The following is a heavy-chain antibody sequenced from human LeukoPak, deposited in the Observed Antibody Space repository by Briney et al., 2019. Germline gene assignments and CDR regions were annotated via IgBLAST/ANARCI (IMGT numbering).Heavy chain of an antibody. D-gene: IGHD2-15*01. CDR2: VNSDGSST. CDR3: ARGGSGYCSTGSCYPFDY. Sequence: GGSLRLSCAASGFTFSRYWMPWVRQAPGKGLVWVSRVNSDGSSTTYADSVKGRFTISRDDAKNTLYLQMNSLRAEDTAVYYCARGGSGYCSTGSCYPFDYWGQGALVTVSS. V-gene: IGHV3-74*01. CDR1: GFTFSRYW. J-gene: IGHJ4*02.